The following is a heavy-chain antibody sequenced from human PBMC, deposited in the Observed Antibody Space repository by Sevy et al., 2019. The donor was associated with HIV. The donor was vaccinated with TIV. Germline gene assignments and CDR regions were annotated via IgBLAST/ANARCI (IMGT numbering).Heavy chain of an antibody. V-gene: IGHV3-48*01. J-gene: IGHJ3*02. CDR3: GRVGIVVGGAFDI. CDR1: GFTFSSYS. Sequence: GGSLRLSCAASGFTFSSYSMNWVRQAPGKGLEWVSYISSSSSNIYYADSVKGRFTISRDNTKNSLYLQMNSLRAEDTAVYYCGRVGIVVGGAFDIWGQGTMVTVSS. D-gene: IGHD2-15*01. CDR2: ISSSSSNI.